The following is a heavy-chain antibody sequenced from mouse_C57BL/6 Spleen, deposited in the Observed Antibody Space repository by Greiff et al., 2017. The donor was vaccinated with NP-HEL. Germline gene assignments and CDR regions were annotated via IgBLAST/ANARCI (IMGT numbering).Heavy chain of an antibody. D-gene: IGHD1-1*01. CDR3: ASSYGSSPYYYAMDY. Sequence: QVQLQQSGAELVMPGASVKLSCKASGYTFTSYWMHWVKQRPGQGLEWIGEIDPSDSYTNYNQKFKGKSTLTVDKSSSTAYMQLSSLTSEDSAVYYCASSYGSSPYYYAMDYWGQGTSVTVSS. J-gene: IGHJ4*01. CDR1: GYTFTSYW. CDR2: IDPSDSYT. V-gene: IGHV1-69*01.